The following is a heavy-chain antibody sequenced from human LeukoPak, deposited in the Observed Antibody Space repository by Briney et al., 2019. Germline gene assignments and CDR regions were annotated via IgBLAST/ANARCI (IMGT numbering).Heavy chain of an antibody. CDR3: AKEGPDIVAAKPFRY. J-gene: IGHJ4*02. CDR1: GLTFSSYA. CDR2: ISGSGGST. V-gene: IGHV3-23*01. D-gene: IGHD5-12*01. Sequence: GGSLRLSCAASGLTFSSYAMRWVRQAPGKGLEWVSAISGSGGSTYYADSVKGRFTISRDNSKNTLYLQMNSLRAEDTAVYYCAKEGPDIVAAKPFRYWGQGTLVTVSS.